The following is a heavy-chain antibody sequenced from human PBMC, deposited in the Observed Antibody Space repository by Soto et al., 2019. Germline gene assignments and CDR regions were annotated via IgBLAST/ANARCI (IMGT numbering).Heavy chain of an antibody. V-gene: IGHV3-74*01. J-gene: IGHJ6*02. CDR2: INSDGSST. Sequence: PGGSLRLSCAASGFTFSSYWMHWVRQAPGKGLVWVSRINSDGSSTSYADSVKGRFTISRDNAKNTLYLQMNSLRAEDTAVYYCATVRGQIYGMDVWGQGTTVTVSS. CDR3: ATVRGQIYGMDV. D-gene: IGHD3-10*01. CDR1: GFTFSSYW.